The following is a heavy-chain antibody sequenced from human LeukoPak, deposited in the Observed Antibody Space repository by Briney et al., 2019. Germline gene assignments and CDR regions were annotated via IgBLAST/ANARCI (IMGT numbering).Heavy chain of an antibody. CDR2: IYSGGST. CDR3: ARKGNAFDI. J-gene: IGHJ3*02. CDR1: GFTFSSYA. Sequence: HPGGSLRLSCEASGFTFSSYAMNWVRQAPGKGLEWVSVIYSGGSTYYADSVKGRFTISRDNSKNTLYLQMNSLRAEDTAVYYCARKGNAFDIWGQGTMVTVSS. V-gene: IGHV3-53*01.